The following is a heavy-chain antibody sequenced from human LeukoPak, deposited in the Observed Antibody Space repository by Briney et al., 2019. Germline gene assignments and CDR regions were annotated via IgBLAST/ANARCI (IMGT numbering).Heavy chain of an antibody. J-gene: IGHJ3*02. D-gene: IGHD4-17*01. CDR2: IYYSGST. Sequence: PSETLSLTCTVSGGSISSYYWSWIRQPPGKGLEWIGYIYYSGSTNYNPSLKSRVTISVDTSKNQFSLKLSSVTAADTAVYYSARHSYDYGDYPNAFDIWGQGTMVTVSS. V-gene: IGHV4-59*08. CDR3: ARHSYDYGDYPNAFDI. CDR1: GGSISSYY.